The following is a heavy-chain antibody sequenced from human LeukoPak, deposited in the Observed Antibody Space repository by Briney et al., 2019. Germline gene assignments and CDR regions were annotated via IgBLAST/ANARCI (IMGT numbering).Heavy chain of an antibody. CDR2: MSPNSGNT. CDR1: GYTFTSYD. V-gene: IGHV1-8*01. D-gene: IGHD3-3*01. CDR3: ARFSNYDFWSGYYSVDY. Sequence: ASVKVSCKASGYTFTSYDINWVRQATGQGLEWMGWMSPNSGNTGYAQKFQGRVTMTRNTSISTAYMELSSLRSEDTAVYYCARFSNYDFWSGYYSVDYWGQGTLVTVSS. J-gene: IGHJ4*02.